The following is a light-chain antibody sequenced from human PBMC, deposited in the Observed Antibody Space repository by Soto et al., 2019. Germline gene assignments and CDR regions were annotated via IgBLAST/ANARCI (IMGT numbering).Light chain of an antibody. V-gene: IGKV4-1*01. CDR1: QTVLYSPSNKNY. CDR3: QQYYTVPVT. CDR2: WAS. J-gene: IGKJ3*01. Sequence: DIGMTQSPDSLPVSLGERATISCKSSQTVLYSPSNKNYLAWYQQKPGQPPKLLIYWASTRDSGVPDRFSGSGSGTDFTLTITSLQAADVAVYYCQQYYTVPVTFGPGTKVEIK.